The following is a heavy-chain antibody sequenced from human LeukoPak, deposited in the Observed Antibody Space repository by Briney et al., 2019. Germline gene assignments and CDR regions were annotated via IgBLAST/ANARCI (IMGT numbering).Heavy chain of an antibody. D-gene: IGHD5-24*01. CDR2: INSDGSST. CDR3: ARVRDGRAGPFDY. Sequence: GSLRLSCAASGFPFSSYWMHWVRQAPGKGLVWVSRINSDGSSTSYADSVKGRFTISRDNAKNTLYLQMNSLRAEDTAVYYGARVRDGRAGPFDYWGQRTLVTVSS. J-gene: IGHJ4*02. V-gene: IGHV3-74*01. CDR1: GFPFSSYW.